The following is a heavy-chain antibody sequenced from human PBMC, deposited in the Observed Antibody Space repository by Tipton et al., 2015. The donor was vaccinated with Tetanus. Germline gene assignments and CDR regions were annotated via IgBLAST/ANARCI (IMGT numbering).Heavy chain of an antibody. D-gene: IGHD2-21*01. CDR1: GFTFNDFY. CDR3: ARRGEARANWFDS. CDR2: ISPSGGIT. V-gene: IGHV3-11*01. Sequence: SLRLSCAGSGFTFNDFYMSWVRQAPGKGPEFVSHISPSGGITYYADSVRGRFTISRDNAKRFLYLQMNSLTADDTAVYYCARRGEARANWFDSWGQGTLVTVSS. J-gene: IGHJ5*01.